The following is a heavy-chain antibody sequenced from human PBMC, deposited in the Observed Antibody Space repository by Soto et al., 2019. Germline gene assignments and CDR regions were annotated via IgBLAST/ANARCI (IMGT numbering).Heavy chain of an antibody. CDR3: ASKNYDRSGYYLYYYYGMDD. V-gene: IGHV1-69*01. D-gene: IGHD3-22*01. CDR1: GGTFSSYA. CDR2: IIPIFGTA. J-gene: IGHJ6*02. Sequence: QVQLVQSGAVVKKPGSSVKVSCKASGGTFSSYAISWVRQAPGQGLEWMGGIIPIFGTANYAQKFQGRVTITADESTSTAYMELSSLRSEDTAVYYCASKNYDRSGYYLYYYYGMDDCVQGTTVTVSS.